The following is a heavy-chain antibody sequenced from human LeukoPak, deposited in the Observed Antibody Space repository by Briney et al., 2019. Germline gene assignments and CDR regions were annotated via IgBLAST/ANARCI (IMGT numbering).Heavy chain of an antibody. V-gene: IGHV3-21*01. CDR3: AIAYGDYTPGDY. CDR2: ISSSSSYI. D-gene: IGHD4-17*01. J-gene: IGHJ4*02. Sequence: PGGSLRLSCAASGFTFSSYRMNWVRQAPGKGLEWVSSISSSSSYIYYADSVKGRFTISRDNAKNSLYLQMNSLRAEDTAVYYCAIAYGDYTPGDYWGQGTLVTVSS. CDR1: GFTFSSYR.